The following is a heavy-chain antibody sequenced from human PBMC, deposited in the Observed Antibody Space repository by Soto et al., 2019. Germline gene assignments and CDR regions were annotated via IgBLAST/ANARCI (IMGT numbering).Heavy chain of an antibody. CDR2: ISWDGGST. CDR3: AKDNSRYYDTSGYDY. V-gene: IGHV3-64*01. J-gene: IGHJ4*02. D-gene: IGHD3-22*01. CDR1: GFTFSSYA. Sequence: GGSLRLSCAASGFTFSSYAMHWVRQAPGKGLEYVSAISWDGGSTYYANSVKGRFTISRDNSKNTLYLQMNSLRTEDTALYYCAKDNSRYYDTSGYDYWGQGTLVTVSS.